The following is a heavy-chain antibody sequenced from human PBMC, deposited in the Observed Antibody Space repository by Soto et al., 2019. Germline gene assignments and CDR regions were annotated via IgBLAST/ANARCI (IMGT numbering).Heavy chain of an antibody. CDR3: ARGGGYCSSTSCYNNY. V-gene: IGHV3-21*01. Sequence: GGSLRLSCAASGFTFSSYSMNWVRQAPGKGLEWVSSISSSSSYIYYADSVKGRFTISRDNAKNSLYLQMNSLRAEDTAVYYCARGGGYCSSTSCYNNYWGQGTLVTVSS. J-gene: IGHJ4*02. D-gene: IGHD2-2*02. CDR2: ISSSSSYI. CDR1: GFTFSSYS.